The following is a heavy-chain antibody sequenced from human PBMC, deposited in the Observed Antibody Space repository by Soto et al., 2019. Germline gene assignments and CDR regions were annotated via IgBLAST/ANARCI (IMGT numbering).Heavy chain of an antibody. D-gene: IGHD3-10*01. CDR1: GYTFSIYG. J-gene: IGHJ4*02. CDR2: TRPNNGNT. CDR3: VRDLDGSGSYYADY. Sequence: ASVKVSFKASGYTFSIYGINWVRQAPGQGLEWMGWTRPNNGNTKYAQNLQGRVTMTTXXXXXXTXMXLXXXXPDXTAVYYCVRDLDGSGSYYADYWGQGTLFTVSS. V-gene: IGHV1-18*01.